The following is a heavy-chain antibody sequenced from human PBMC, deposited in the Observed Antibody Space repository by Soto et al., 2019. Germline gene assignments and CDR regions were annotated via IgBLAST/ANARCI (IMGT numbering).Heavy chain of an antibody. D-gene: IGHD4-17*01. CDR3: ARDPGITVTRKFDY. J-gene: IGHJ4*02. CDR1: GYTFTGYY. CDR2: INPNSGGT. V-gene: IGHV1-2*02. Sequence: QVQLVQSGAEVKKPGASVKVSCKASGYTFTGYYVHWVRQAPGQGLEWMGWINPNSGGTNYAQTFQGRVSMTRDTSISTAYRELSRLRSDDTAVYYWARDPGITVTRKFDYWGQGTLVTVSS.